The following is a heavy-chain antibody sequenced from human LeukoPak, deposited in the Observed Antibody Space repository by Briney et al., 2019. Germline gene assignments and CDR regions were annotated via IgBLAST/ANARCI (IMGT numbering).Heavy chain of an antibody. CDR1: GGSFSGYY. D-gene: IGHD6-19*01. Sequence: SETLSLTCAVYGGSFSGYYWSWIRQPPGKGLEWIGYIYYSGSTYYNPSLKSRVTISVDTSKNQFSLKLSSVTAADTAVYYCVRTVADRDAFDIWGQGTMVTVSS. CDR3: VRTVADRDAFDI. J-gene: IGHJ3*02. CDR2: IYYSGST. V-gene: IGHV4-59*06.